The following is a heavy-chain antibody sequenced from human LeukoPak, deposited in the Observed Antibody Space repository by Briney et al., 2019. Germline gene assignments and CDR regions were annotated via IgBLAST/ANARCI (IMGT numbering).Heavy chain of an antibody. D-gene: IGHD4-17*01. V-gene: IGHV1-2*02. Sequence: GASVKVSCKASGYTFTGYYMHWVRQAPGQGLEWMGWINPNGGGTNYAQKFQGRVTMTRDTSISTAYMELSRLRSDDTAVYYCASMTTVTTSLVRVPTPWFDPWGQGTLVTVSS. CDR1: GYTFTGYY. J-gene: IGHJ5*02. CDR2: INPNGGGT. CDR3: ASMTTVTTSLVRVPTPWFDP.